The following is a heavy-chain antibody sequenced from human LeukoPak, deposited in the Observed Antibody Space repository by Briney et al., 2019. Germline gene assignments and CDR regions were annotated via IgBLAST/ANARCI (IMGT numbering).Heavy chain of an antibody. CDR2: ITSSSSYI. CDR3: ARHVVAVGFDY. V-gene: IGHV3-21*04. D-gene: IGHD3-22*01. Sequence: PGGSLRLPCAASGFTFSTYIMNWVRQAPGKGLEGVSSITSSSSYIYYAVSVKGRFTISRDNAKNSLYLQMNSLRVEDTAVYYCARHVVAVGFDYWGQGTLVTVSS. J-gene: IGHJ4*02. CDR1: GFTFSTYI.